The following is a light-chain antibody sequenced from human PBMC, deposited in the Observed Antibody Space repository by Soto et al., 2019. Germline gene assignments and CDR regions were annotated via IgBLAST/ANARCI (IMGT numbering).Light chain of an antibody. J-gene: IGLJ2*01. CDR2: EGT. CDR3: CSYAGSDTML. CDR1: SSDVGSYNL. Sequence: QSALTQPASVSGSPGQSITISCTGGSSDVGSYNLVSWFQQHPGEAPKLMIYEGTKRPSGVSNRFSGSKSGNTASLTISGLQAEDEAHYYCCSYAGSDTMLFGGGTKLTVL. V-gene: IGLV2-23*01.